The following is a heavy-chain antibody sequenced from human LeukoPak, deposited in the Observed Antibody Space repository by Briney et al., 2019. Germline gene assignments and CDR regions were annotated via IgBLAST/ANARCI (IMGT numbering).Heavy chain of an antibody. CDR1: RFTFSDHY. CDR2: TRNKANSYTT. J-gene: IGHJ4*02. D-gene: IGHD3-16*01. CDR3: ARGDYDYVWGTCGY. Sequence: PGGSLRLSCAASRFTFSDHYMDWVRQAPGKGLEWVGRTRNKANSYTTEYAASVKGRFTISRDDSKNSLYLQMNSLKTEDTAVYYCARGDYDYVWGTCGYWGQGTLVTVSS. V-gene: IGHV3-72*01.